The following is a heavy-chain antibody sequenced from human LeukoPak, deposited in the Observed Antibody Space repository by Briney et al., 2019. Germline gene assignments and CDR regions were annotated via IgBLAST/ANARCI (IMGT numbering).Heavy chain of an antibody. D-gene: IGHD6-19*01. Sequence: GASVKVSCKASGGTFSSYAISWVRQAPGQGLEWMGRIIPILGIANYAQKFQGRVTITADKSTSTAYMELSSLRSEDTAVYYCARDLPNRSHKQWLVPGAFDYWGQGTLVTVSS. CDR1: GGTFSSYA. CDR3: ARDLPNRSHKQWLVPGAFDY. J-gene: IGHJ4*02. CDR2: IIPILGIA. V-gene: IGHV1-69*04.